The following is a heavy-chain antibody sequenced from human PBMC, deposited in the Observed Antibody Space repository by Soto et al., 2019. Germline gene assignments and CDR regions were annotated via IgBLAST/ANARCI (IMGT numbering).Heavy chain of an antibody. Sequence: QVQLQESGPGLVKPSQTLSLTCTVSGGSISSGAYYWSWIRQHPGKGLEGIGYIYYSGSTYYNPSLKSRVTISVDTSKTLCSLKLSFVTDADTAVYYCARRGYSGSGRGGAVDYWGQGTLVTVSS. J-gene: IGHJ4*02. CDR2: IYYSGST. D-gene: IGHD5-12*01. CDR3: ARRGYSGSGRGGAVDY. CDR1: GGSISSGAYY. V-gene: IGHV4-31*03.